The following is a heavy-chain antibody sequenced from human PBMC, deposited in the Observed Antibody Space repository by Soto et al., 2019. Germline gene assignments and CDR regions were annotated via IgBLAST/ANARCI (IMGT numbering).Heavy chain of an antibody. J-gene: IGHJ4*01. CDR3: ATSGGIVLVPAAILGYFDY. CDR1: GYTLTELS. Sequence: GASGKPSCKFSGYTLTELSMHWGRQAPGKGLEWMGGFDFEDGETIYAQKFQGRVTMTEDTSTDTAYMELSSLRSEDTAVYYCATSGGIVLVPAAILGYFDYWG. CDR2: FDFEDGET. V-gene: IGHV1-24*01. D-gene: IGHD2-2*01.